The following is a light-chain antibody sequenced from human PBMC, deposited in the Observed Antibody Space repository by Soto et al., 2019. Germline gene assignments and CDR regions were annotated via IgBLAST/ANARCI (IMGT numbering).Light chain of an antibody. CDR2: DVT. J-gene: IGLJ1*01. CDR3: ISYASINTYV. CDR1: SSDVGGYDY. V-gene: IGLV2-14*01. Sequence: QSALTKPASVSVSPGQSITISCTGTSSDVGGYDYVSWYQQHPGKAPKLMIYDVTNRPSGVSNRFSGSKSGNTASLTISGLQAEDEADYYCISYASINTYVFGTGTKVTVL.